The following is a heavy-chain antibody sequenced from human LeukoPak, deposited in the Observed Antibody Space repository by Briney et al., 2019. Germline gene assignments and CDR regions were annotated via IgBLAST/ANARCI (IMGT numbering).Heavy chain of an antibody. CDR3: ARAYCGGDCYSGTDSDDAFDI. Sequence: SETLSLTCTVSGGSISSSSYYWGWIRQPPGKGLEWIGSIYYSGSTYYNPSLKSRVTISVDTSKNQFSLKLSSVTAADTAVYYCARAYCGGDCYSGTDSDDAFDIWGQGTMVTVSS. J-gene: IGHJ3*02. V-gene: IGHV4-39*07. CDR1: GGSISSSSYY. D-gene: IGHD2-21*02. CDR2: IYYSGST.